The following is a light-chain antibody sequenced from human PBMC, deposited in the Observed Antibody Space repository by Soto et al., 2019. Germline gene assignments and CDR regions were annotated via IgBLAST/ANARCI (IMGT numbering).Light chain of an antibody. Sequence: EIVMTQSPATLSVSPGERATLSCRASQSVRSNLAWYRQKPGQAPRLLIYGASTRATGIPARFSCSGSGTEFTLTISNLQSEDFAVYYCQQYNSLPPITFGQGTRLESK. CDR1: QSVRSN. V-gene: IGKV3-15*01. CDR2: GAS. J-gene: IGKJ5*01. CDR3: QQYNSLPPIT.